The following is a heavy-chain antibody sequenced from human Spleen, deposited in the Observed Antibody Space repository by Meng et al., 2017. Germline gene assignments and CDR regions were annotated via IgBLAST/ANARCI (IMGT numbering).Heavy chain of an antibody. Sequence: GESLKISCAASGFTFTTYEMNWVRQAPGKGLEWISYISGSIGTTIYYADSVKGGFIISRDNAENSLYLQMNSLRAEDTATYYCARTDYNGWIQPFDFWGQGTLVTVSS. CDR1: GFTFTTYE. D-gene: IGHD5-18*01. CDR2: ISGSIGTTI. J-gene: IGHJ4*02. CDR3: ARTDYNGWIQPFDF. V-gene: IGHV3-48*03.